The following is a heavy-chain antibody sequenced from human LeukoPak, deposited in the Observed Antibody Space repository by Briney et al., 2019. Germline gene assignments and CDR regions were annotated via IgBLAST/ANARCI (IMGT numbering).Heavy chain of an antibody. CDR1: GGSISINNYY. CDR2: IYYSGST. D-gene: IGHD6-6*01. J-gene: IGHJ6*02. CDR3: ARLGSSSLYYYYGMDV. Sequence: SETLSLTCTVSGGSISINNYYWGWIRQPPGKGLEWIGSIYYSGSTYCNPSLKSRVTISVDTPKNQFSLKLSSVTASDTAMYYCARLGSSSLYYYYGMDVWGQGTTVTVSS. V-gene: IGHV4-39*01.